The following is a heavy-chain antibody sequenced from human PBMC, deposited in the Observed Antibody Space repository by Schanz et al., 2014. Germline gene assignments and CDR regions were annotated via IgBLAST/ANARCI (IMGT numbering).Heavy chain of an antibody. CDR2: ISSASSTI. V-gene: IGHV3-48*01. D-gene: IGHD6-13*01. CDR3: AKSQGSSFDS. CDR1: GFGFSSYS. Sequence: EAQLLDSGGGLAQPGGSLRLSCAASGFGFSSYSMNWVRQAPGKGLEWVSYISSASSTINYADSVKGRFTISRDNAKNSLYLQMNSLRAEDTAVYYCAKSQGSSFDSWGQGTLXTVSS. J-gene: IGHJ4*02.